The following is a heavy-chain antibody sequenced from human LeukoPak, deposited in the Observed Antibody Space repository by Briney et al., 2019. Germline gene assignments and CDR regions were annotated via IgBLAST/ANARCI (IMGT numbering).Heavy chain of an antibody. D-gene: IGHD2-2*02. J-gene: IGHJ5*02. CDR1: GGSISSSSYY. CDR3: ARHSGDIVVVPAAISLGWFDP. Sequence: PGGSLRLSCTVPGGSISSSSYYWGWIRQPPGKGLEWIGSIYYSGSTYYNPSLKSRVTISVDTSKNQFSLKLSSVTAADTAVYYCARHSGDIVVVPAAISLGWFDPWGQGTLVTVSS. V-gene: IGHV4-39*01. CDR2: IYYSGST.